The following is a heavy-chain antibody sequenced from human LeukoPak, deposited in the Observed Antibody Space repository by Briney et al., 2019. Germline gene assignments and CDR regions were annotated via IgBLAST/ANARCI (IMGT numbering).Heavy chain of an antibody. D-gene: IGHD3-10*01. CDR1: GYTFTGYY. V-gene: IGHV1-2*02. J-gene: IGHJ5*02. Sequence: ASVKVSCKASGYTFTGYYMHWARQAPGQGLEWMGWINPNSGGTNYAQKFQGRVTMTRDTSISTAYMELSRLRSDDTAVYYCARDAAVLLWFGESDKKNWFDPWGQGTLVTVSS. CDR3: ARDAAVLLWFGESDKKNWFDP. CDR2: INPNSGGT.